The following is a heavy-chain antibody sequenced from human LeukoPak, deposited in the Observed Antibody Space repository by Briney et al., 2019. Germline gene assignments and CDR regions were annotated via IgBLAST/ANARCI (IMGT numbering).Heavy chain of an antibody. D-gene: IGHD2-2*01. CDR1: GGSFSGYY. Sequence: PSETLSLTCAVYGGSFSGYYWSWIRQPPGKGLEWIGEISHSGSTNYNPSLKSRVTISVDTSKNQFSLKLSSVTAADTAVYYCARGERYCSSTSCLNRYNWFDPWGQGTLVTVSS. V-gene: IGHV4-34*01. J-gene: IGHJ5*02. CDR3: ARGERYCSSTSCLNRYNWFDP. CDR2: ISHSGST.